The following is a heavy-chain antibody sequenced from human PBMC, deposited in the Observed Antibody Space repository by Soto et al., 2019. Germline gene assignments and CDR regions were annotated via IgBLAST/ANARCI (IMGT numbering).Heavy chain of an antibody. CDR2: ISAYNGNT. Sequence: ASVKVSCKASGYTFTSYGISWVLQAPGQGLEWMGWISAYNGNTNYAQKLQGRVTMTTDTSTSTAYMELRSLRSDDTAVYYCAGDRRYFDWYPMGGGYYYYGMDVWGQGTTVTVSS. CDR3: AGDRRYFDWYPMGGGYYYYGMDV. J-gene: IGHJ6*02. D-gene: IGHD3-9*01. CDR1: GYTFTSYG. V-gene: IGHV1-18*01.